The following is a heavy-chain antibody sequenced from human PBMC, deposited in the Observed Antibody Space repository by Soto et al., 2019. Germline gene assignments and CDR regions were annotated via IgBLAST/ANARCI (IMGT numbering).Heavy chain of an antibody. V-gene: IGHV5-51*01. Sequence: GESLKISCKGSGYSFTSYWIGWVRQMPGKGLEWMGIIYPGDSDTRYSPSFQGQVTISADKSISTAYLQWSSLKASDTAMYYCARLGCSSTSCYTGRFAPSRQGTLVTASS. CDR1: GYSFTSYW. CDR3: ARLGCSSTSCYTGRFAP. CDR2: IYPGDSDT. D-gene: IGHD2-2*02. J-gene: IGHJ5*02.